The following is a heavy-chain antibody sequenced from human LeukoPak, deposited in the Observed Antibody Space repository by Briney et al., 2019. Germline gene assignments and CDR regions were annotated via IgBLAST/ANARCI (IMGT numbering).Heavy chain of an antibody. D-gene: IGHD3-16*01. J-gene: IGHJ4*02. CDR1: GFTFSEYD. V-gene: IGHV3-21*01. Sequence: GGSLRLSRSASGFTFSEYDMNWVRQAPGKGLEWGSSISGLSSYTYYAESVKGQFRISRDNAKNTLYLQMNSLGAEYTATYYCGRAFPPLRTSSAGDLWGQGILVTVSS. CDR2: ISGLSSYT. CDR3: GRAFPPLRTSSAGDL.